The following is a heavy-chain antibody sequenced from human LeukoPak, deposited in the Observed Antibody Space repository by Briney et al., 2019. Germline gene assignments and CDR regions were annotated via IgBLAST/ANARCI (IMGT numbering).Heavy chain of an antibody. J-gene: IGHJ4*02. CDR3: AAYYFGYSRSWFD. V-gene: IGHV1-58*02. D-gene: IGHD6-13*01. CDR2: IVVGSGNT. CDR1: GFTFTSSA. Sequence: PLKASCKASGFTFTSSAMQWVRQARGKRLEWIGWIVVGSGNTNYAQKFQETVTITRDMSTSTAYMELSSLRSEDTAVYYCAAYYFGYSRSWFDWGQGTLVTVSS.